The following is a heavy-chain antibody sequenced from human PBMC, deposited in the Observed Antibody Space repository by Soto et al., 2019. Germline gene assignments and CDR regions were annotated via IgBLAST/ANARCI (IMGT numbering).Heavy chain of an antibody. V-gene: IGHV1-69*01. J-gene: IGHJ6*02. CDR3: ARERTYNWNDGYYYYGMDV. CDR1: GGTFSSYA. CDR2: IIPIFGTA. Sequence: QVQLVQSGAEVKKPGSSVKVSCKASGGTFSSYAISWVRQAPGQGLEWMGGIIPIFGTANYAQKFQGRVTITADESTSTAYMELRSLRSEDTAVYYCARERTYNWNDGYYYYGMDVWGQGTTVTVSS. D-gene: IGHD1-1*01.